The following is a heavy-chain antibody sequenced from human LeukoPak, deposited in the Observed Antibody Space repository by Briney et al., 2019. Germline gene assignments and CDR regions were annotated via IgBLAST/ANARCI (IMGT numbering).Heavy chain of an antibody. CDR2: IVPIFGTA. J-gene: IGHJ4*02. CDR3: AREGYSYGEGYFDY. V-gene: IGHV1-69*05. CDR1: GGTFSSYA. Sequence: SVKVSCKASGGTFSSYAISWVRQAPGQGLEWMGGIVPIFGTANYAQKFQGRVTITTDESTSTAYMELSSLRSEDTAVYYCAREGYSYGEGYFDYWGQGTLVTVSS. D-gene: IGHD5-18*01.